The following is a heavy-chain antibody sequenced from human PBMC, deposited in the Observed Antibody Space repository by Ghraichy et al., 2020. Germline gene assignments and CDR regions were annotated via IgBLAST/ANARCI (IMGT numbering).Heavy chain of an antibody. CDR3: ARHGPQLYYDFWSGYRYYFDY. CDR2: IYYSGST. J-gene: IGHJ4*02. V-gene: IGHV4-39*01. D-gene: IGHD3-3*01. Sequence: NLSLTCTVSGGSISSSSYYWGWIRQPPGKGLEWIGSIYYSGSTYYNPSLKSRVTISVDTSKNQFSLKLSSVTAADTAVYYCARHGPQLYYDFWSGYRYYFDYWGQGTLVTVSS. CDR1: GGSISSSSYY.